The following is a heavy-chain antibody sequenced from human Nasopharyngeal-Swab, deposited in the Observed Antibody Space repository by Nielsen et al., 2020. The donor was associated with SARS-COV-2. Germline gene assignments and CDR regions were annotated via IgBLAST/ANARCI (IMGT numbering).Heavy chain of an antibody. CDR3: ARDAPAHYGAFY. V-gene: IGHV3-30*03. D-gene: IGHD4-17*01. Sequence: GGSLRLSCAASGFIFSTCAMSWFRQAPGKGLEWVAFIAHDASNEYYGDSVKGRFSISRDSSKNTLYLQMDSLRGEDTAVYYCARDAPAHYGAFYWGRGTLVTVSS. CDR2: IAHDASNE. J-gene: IGHJ4*02. CDR1: GFIFSTCA.